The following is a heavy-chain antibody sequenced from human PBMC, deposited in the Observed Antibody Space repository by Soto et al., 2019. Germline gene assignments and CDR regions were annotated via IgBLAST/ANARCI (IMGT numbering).Heavy chain of an antibody. J-gene: IGHJ3*02. CDR1: GGSISSYY. CDR2: IYYSGST. Sequence: SETLSLTCTVSGGSISSYYWSWIRQPPGKGLEWIGYIYYSGSTNYNPSLKSRVTISVDTSKNQFSLKLSSVTAADTAVYYCARYVGNDAFDIWGQGTMVTVSS. V-gene: IGHV4-59*01. CDR3: ARYVGNDAFDI. D-gene: IGHD3-10*02.